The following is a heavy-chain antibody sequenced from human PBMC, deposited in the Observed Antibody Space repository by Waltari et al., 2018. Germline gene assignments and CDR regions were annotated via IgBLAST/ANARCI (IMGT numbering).Heavy chain of an antibody. CDR3: ATYIGASIGTAAFDV. Sequence: QLQLQESGPGLGKTSETLSLTCIVSGGSIPSNRHYWAWNRQPPGQGLEWSGTMSDNGATYSSPSLKSRVTVSRDTSKNHLSLTLGSVTAADTAVYYCATYIGASIGTAAFDVWGQGTMVTVSS. V-gene: IGHV4-39*02. CDR1: GGSIPSNRHY. CDR2: MSDNGAT. D-gene: IGHD5-12*01. J-gene: IGHJ3*01.